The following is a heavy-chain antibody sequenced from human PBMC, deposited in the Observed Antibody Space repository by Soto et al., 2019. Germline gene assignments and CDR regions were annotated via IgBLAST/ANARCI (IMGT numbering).Heavy chain of an antibody. D-gene: IGHD6-6*01. V-gene: IGHV3-23*01. CDR1: GFTFSSHA. Sequence: EVQLLESGGGLVQPGRSLRLSCTASGFTFSSHAMTWVRQAPGKGLEWVSGLSDSGDSIYYADSVKGRFTIYRDNSMNTLYLQINTLRVEETTVYYCAKVSSSAYAGFFDLWGQGTLVTVSS. CDR3: AKVSSSAYAGFFDL. CDR2: LSDSGDSI. J-gene: IGHJ4*02.